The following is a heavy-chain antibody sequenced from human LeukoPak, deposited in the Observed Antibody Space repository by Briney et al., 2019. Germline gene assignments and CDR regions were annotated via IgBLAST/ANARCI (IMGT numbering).Heavy chain of an antibody. V-gene: IGHV3-23*01. D-gene: IGHD3-22*01. CDR3: AKAPSLLRVVVTTLFDY. Sequence: GGSLRLSCAASGFTFSSYAMSWVRQAPGKGLEWVSAISGSGGSTYYADSVKGRFTISRDNSKNTLYLQMNSLRAEDTAVYYCAKAPSLLRVVVTTLFDYWGQGTLVTVSS. J-gene: IGHJ4*02. CDR1: GFTFSSYA. CDR2: ISGSGGST.